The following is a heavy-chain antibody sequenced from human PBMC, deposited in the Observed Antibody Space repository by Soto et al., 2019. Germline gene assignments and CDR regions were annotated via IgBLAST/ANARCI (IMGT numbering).Heavy chain of an antibody. CDR3: ARDAQYSSGWPYFDY. CDR2: INAGNGNT. D-gene: IGHD6-19*01. V-gene: IGHV1-3*01. CDR1: GYTFTSYA. Sequence: ASVKVSCKASGYTFTSYAMHWVRQAPGQRLEWMGWINAGNGNTKYSQKFQGRVTITRDTSATTAYMELSSLRSEDTAVYYCARDAQYSSGWPYFDYWGQGTLVTVSS. J-gene: IGHJ4*02.